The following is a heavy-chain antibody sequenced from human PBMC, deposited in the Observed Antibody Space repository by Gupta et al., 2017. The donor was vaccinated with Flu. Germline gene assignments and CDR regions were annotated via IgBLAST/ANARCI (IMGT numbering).Heavy chain of an antibody. V-gene: IGHV3-21*01. J-gene: IGHJ6*02. Sequence: EVQLVESGGGLVTPGGSLRLSCAASGFTSSTYSMNWVRQAPGKGLEWVSGISSSSNYIHYADSVKNRFTISRDNAKNSVYLQMNSLRAEDTAVYYCARGPDYYGMDVWDQGTTVTVSS. CDR3: ARGPDYYGMDV. CDR2: ISSSSNYI. CDR1: GFTSSTYS.